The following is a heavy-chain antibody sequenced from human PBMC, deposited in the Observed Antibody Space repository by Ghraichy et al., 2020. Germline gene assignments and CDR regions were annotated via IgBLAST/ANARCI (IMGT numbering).Heavy chain of an antibody. J-gene: IGHJ4*02. CDR3: ARPLEGCSGSTSCLMRPVDY. CDR2: ISSSGTL. D-gene: IGHD2-2*01. CDR1: GFTFSSYS. Sequence: GGSLRLSCAASGFTFSSYSMNWVRQGPGKGLEWVACISSSGTLYYADSVTGRFTISRDNAKNSLYLQMNSLRDEDTAVYYCARPLEGCSGSTSCLMRPVDYWGQGTLVTVSS. V-gene: IGHV3-48*02.